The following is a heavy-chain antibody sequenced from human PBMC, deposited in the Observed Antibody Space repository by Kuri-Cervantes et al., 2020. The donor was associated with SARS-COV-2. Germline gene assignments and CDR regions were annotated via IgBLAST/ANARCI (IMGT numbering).Heavy chain of an antibody. D-gene: IGHD1-26*01. V-gene: IGHV3-30*01. CDR2: ISYDGSNK. CDR3: ARDASYSGSYGSFQH. CDR1: GFTFSNYA. Sequence: GGSLRLSCAASGFTFSNYAMHWVRQAPGKGLEWVAVISYDGSNKYYADSVKGRFTISRDNSKNTLYLQMNTLKTEDTAVFYCARDASYSGSYGSFQHWGQGTLVTVSS. J-gene: IGHJ1*01.